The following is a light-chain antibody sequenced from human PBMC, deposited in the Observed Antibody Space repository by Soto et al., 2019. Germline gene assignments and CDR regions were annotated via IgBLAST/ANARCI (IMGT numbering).Light chain of an antibody. V-gene: IGKV4-1*01. CDR2: WAS. J-gene: IGKJ4*01. Sequence: DIVMTQSPDSLAVSLGERATINCRSSQSVLYSSNNQNYLAWYQQKPGQPPKLLIYWASTRESGVPDRFSGSGSGTGFTLTISSLQAEDVAVYSCQQYYSVPLTFGGGTKVEIK. CDR3: QQYYSVPLT. CDR1: QSVLYSSNNQNY.